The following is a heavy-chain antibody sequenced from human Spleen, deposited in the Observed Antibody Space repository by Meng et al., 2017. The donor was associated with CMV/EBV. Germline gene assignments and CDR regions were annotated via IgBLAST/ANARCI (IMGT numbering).Heavy chain of an antibody. Sequence: GESLKISCAASGFSVSNKYMSWVRQAPGKGPEWVSVIYSGGSTYYADSVKGRFTISRDNSKNTLYLQMNSLRSEDTAVYFCAKDDDSAGYYFAYRWGQGTLVTVSS. CDR3: AKDDDSAGYYFAYR. D-gene: IGHD3-9*01. V-gene: IGHV3-53*05. CDR2: IYSGGST. J-gene: IGHJ4*02. CDR1: GFSVSNKY.